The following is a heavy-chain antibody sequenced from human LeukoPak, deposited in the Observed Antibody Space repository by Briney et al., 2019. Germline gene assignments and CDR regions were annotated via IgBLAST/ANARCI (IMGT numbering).Heavy chain of an antibody. Sequence: GGSLRLSCAASGFTFSSYAMRWVRQAPGKGLGWVSAISASGGSTFYVDSVKGRFTISRDNSRNTLYLQMNSLRAEDTAVYYCAKGGPDGTDYIDYWGQGTLVTVSS. CDR3: AKGGPDGTDYIDY. CDR2: ISASGGST. CDR1: GFTFSSYA. V-gene: IGHV3-23*01. J-gene: IGHJ4*02. D-gene: IGHD2-8*02.